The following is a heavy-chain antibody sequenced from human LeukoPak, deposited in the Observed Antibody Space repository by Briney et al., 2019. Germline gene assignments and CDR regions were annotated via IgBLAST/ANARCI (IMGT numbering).Heavy chain of an antibody. CDR2: ISTYNGNT. V-gene: IGHV1-18*01. CDR3: ARDPNSSSDY. J-gene: IGHJ4*02. Sequence: ASVKVSCKASGYTFTNYGVTWVRQAPGQGLEWMGWISTYNGNTNYAQKLQGRVTMTTDTSTSTAYMELRSLRSDDTAVYYCARDPNSSSDYWGQGTLVTVSS. D-gene: IGHD6-19*01. CDR1: GYTFTNYG.